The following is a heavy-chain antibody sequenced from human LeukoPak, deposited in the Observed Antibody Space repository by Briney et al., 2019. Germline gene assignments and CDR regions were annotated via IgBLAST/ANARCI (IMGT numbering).Heavy chain of an antibody. J-gene: IGHJ4*02. D-gene: IGHD3-22*01. V-gene: IGHV3-74*01. Sequence: GGSLRLSCAASGFTFSSYWMHWVRQAPGKGLVWVSRINSDGSSTSYADSVKGRFTIPRDNAKNTLYLQMNSLRAEDTAVYYCASPHYDSSGYDPFDYWGQGTLVTVSS. CDR3: ASPHYDSSGYDPFDY. CDR1: GFTFSSYW. CDR2: INSDGSST.